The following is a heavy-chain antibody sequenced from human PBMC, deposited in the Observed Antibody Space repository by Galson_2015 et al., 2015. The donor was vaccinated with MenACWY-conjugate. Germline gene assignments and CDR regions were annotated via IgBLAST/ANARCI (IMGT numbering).Heavy chain of an antibody. CDR2: VYYSGST. CDR3: ARGDNYYDSSGYHFDY. D-gene: IGHD3-22*01. V-gene: IGHV4-59*08. J-gene: IGHJ4*02. Sequence: SETLFLTCTVSGGSISSYFWSWIRQPPGKGLEWIGYVYYSGSTTYNPSLNSRVTISVDTSKNQFSLKLSSVTAADTAVYYCARGDNYYDSSGYHFDYWGQGTLVTVSS. CDR1: GGSISSYF.